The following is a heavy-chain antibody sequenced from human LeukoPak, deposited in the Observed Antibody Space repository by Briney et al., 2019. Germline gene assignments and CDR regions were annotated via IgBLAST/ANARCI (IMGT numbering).Heavy chain of an antibody. D-gene: IGHD6-19*01. J-gene: IGHJ4*02. CDR1: GGSISSYY. CDR2: VYASGST. V-gene: IGHV4-4*07. CDR3: SREGSSGWYFD. Sequence: PSETLSLTCTVSGGSISSYYWSWIRQPPGKGLEWIGRVYASGSTNYNPSLKSRVTMSVDTSQNQFSLKLSSVTAADTAVYYCSREGSSGWYFDWGQGTLVTVSS.